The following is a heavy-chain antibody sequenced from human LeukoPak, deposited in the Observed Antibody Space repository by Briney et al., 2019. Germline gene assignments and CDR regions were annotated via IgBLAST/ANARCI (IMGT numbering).Heavy chain of an antibody. J-gene: IGHJ4*02. CDR2: IIPIFGTA. CDR1: GGTFSSYA. Sequence: GASVKVSCKASGGTFSSYAISWVRQAPGQGLEWMGGIIPIFGTANYAQKFQGRVTITTDESTSTAYMELSSLRSEDTAVYYCARVLRYGSGSYCLGYWGQGTLVTVSS. D-gene: IGHD3-10*01. CDR3: ARVLRYGSGSYCLGY. V-gene: IGHV1-69*05.